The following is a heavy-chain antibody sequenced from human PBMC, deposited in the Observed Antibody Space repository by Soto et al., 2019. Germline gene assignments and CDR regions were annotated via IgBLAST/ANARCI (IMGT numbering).Heavy chain of an antibody. J-gene: IGHJ5*02. V-gene: IGHV4-59*06. CDR2: IYYSGST. CDR1: GGSISSYY. CDR3: ARAETAHPNWFDP. D-gene: IGHD2-21*02. Sequence: SETLSLTCTVSGGSISSYYWSWIRQHPGKGLEWIGYIYYSGSTYYNPSLKSRVTISVDTSKNQFSLKLSSVTAADTAVYYCARAETAHPNWFDPWGQGTLVTVSS.